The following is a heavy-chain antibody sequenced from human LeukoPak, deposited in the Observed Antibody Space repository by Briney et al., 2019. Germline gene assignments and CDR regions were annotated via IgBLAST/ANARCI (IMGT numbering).Heavy chain of an antibody. Sequence: GGSLRLSCAASGFTFSDHYMDWVRQAPGKGLEWVGRTRNKANSYITEYAASVKGRFTISTDDSKNSLYLQMNSLKTEDTAVYYCARVPYGSGMFGDFDYWGQGTLVTVSS. V-gene: IGHV3-72*01. CDR1: GFTFSDHY. J-gene: IGHJ4*02. CDR2: TRNKANSYIT. D-gene: IGHD3-10*01. CDR3: ARVPYGSGMFGDFDY.